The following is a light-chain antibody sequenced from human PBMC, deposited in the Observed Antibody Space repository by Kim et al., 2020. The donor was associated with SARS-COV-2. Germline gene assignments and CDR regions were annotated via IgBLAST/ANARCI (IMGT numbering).Light chain of an antibody. CDR2: DVS. CDR1: SSDVGCYNY. V-gene: IGLV2-14*03. CDR3: SSYTSSSTWV. J-gene: IGLJ3*02. Sequence: PSITISCTGTSSDVGCYNYFSWYQQHPGKAPKLMIYDVSNRPSGVSNRFSGSKSGNTASLTISGLQAEDEADYYCSSYTSSSTWVFGGGTQLTVL.